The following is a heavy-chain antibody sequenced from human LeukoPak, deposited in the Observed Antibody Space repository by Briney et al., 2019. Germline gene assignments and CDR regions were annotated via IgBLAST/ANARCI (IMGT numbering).Heavy chain of an antibody. D-gene: IGHD3-3*01. J-gene: IGHJ4*02. CDR2: INPSGGST. V-gene: IGHV1-46*01. CDR3: ARPDFWSGYYKN. Sequence: ASVKVSCKASGYTFTSYYMHWVRQAPGQGLEWMRIINPSGGSTSYAQKFQGRVTMTRDMSTSTVYMELSSLRSEDTAVYYCARPDFWSGYYKNWGQGTLVTVSS. CDR1: GYTFTSYY.